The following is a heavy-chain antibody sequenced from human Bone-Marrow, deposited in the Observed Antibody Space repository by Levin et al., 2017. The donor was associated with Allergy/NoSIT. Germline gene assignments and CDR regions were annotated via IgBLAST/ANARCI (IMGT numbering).Heavy chain of an antibody. CDR1: GFSFRSSV. V-gene: IGHV1-58*01. D-gene: IGHD5-18*01. CDR2: IVVGTANT. Sequence: SVKVSCKASGFSFRSSVVQWVRQARGQPLEWIGWIVVGTANTNYAEKFQERLTITRDMSTGTAYMELSSLRSEDTAMYYCAATTRGYSYYYYDGMDVWGQGTTVTVSS. CDR3: AATTRGYSYYYYDGMDV. J-gene: IGHJ6*02.